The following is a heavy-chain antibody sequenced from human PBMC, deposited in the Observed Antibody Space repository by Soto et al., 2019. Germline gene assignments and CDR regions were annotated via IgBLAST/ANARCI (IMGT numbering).Heavy chain of an antibody. CDR2: ISYDGSNK. V-gene: IGHV3-30*18. CDR3: AKGEYYYGSGSPYYGMDV. J-gene: IGHJ6*02. Sequence: GWSLKLCCAASGFTFSSYVMHWVREAPGKGLEWVAVISYDGSNKYYADSVKGRFTISRDSSKNTLYLEMNSLRPEDTAVYYCAKGEYYYGSGSPYYGMDVWGQGTTVTVSS. CDR1: GFTFSSYV. D-gene: IGHD3-10*01.